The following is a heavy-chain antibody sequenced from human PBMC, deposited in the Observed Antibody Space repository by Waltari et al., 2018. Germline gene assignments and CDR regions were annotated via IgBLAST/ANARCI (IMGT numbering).Heavy chain of an antibody. J-gene: IGHJ2*01. Sequence: VHLVQSGAEVKKPGAAVKVSCKVSGYTLTALTIHWMRQAPGKGLEWMGGFDPEDGETIYAQKFQGRVTMTEDTSTDTAYMELSSLRSEDTAVYYCATEVVVAATLYWYFDLWGRGTLVTVSS. V-gene: IGHV1-24*01. CDR1: GYTLTALT. CDR2: FDPEDGET. D-gene: IGHD2-15*01. CDR3: ATEVVVAATLYWYFDL.